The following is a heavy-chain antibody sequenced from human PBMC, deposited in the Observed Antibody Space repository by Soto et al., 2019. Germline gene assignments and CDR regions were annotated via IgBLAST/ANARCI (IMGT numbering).Heavy chain of an antibody. CDR2: IYYSGST. CDR1: GGSISSYY. D-gene: IGHD3-3*01. Sequence: QVQLQESGPGLVKPSETLSLTCTVSGGSISSYYWSWIRQPPGKGLEWFGYIYYSGSTNYNPSLNRHVTISVQTSQNQVTLQLSSVTAAGTAVYYCAREGTPPPYNGLWSGSSYYYYMDVWGKGTTVTVSS. CDR3: AREGTPPPYNGLWSGSSYYYYMDV. V-gene: IGHV4-59*01. J-gene: IGHJ6*03.